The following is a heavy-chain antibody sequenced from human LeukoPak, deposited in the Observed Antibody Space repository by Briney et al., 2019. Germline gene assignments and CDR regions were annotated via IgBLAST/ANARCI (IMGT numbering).Heavy chain of an antibody. V-gene: IGHV4-34*01. Sequence: SETLSLTCTVSGGSISSYYWSWIRQPPGKGLEWIGEINHSGSTNYNPSLKSRVTISVDTSKNQFSLKLSSVTAADTAVYYCARAVVAARQNFDYWGQGTLVTVSS. D-gene: IGHD6-6*01. CDR1: GGSISSYY. J-gene: IGHJ4*02. CDR2: INHSGST. CDR3: ARAVVAARQNFDY.